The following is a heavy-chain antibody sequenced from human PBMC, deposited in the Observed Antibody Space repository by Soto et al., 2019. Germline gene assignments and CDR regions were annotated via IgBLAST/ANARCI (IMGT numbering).Heavy chain of an antibody. CDR3: AREGYCSSTSHLASCTVTSYYYYGMDV. V-gene: IGHV3-48*02. J-gene: IGHJ6*02. CDR2: ISSSSSTI. D-gene: IGHD2-2*01. Sequence: TGGSLILSCAASGFNFSSYSVNWVRQTPGKGLEWVSYISSSSSTIYYADSVKGRFTISRDNAKNSLYLQMNSLRDEDTAVYYCAREGYCSSTSHLASCTVTSYYYYGMDVWGQGTTVTVSS. CDR1: GFNFSSYS.